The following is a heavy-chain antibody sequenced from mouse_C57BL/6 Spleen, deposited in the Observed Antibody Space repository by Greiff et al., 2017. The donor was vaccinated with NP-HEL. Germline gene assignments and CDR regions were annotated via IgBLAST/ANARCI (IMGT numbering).Heavy chain of an antibody. Sequence: QVHVKQSGPELVKPGASVKLSCKASGYTFTSYDINWVKQRPGQGLEWIGWIYPRDGSTKYNEKFKGKATLTVDTSSSTAYMELHSLTSEDSAVYFCARSDPITTGLHWGQGTTLTVSS. CDR3: ARSDPITTGLH. CDR1: GYTFTSYD. J-gene: IGHJ2*01. D-gene: IGHD1-1*01. V-gene: IGHV1-85*01. CDR2: IYPRDGST.